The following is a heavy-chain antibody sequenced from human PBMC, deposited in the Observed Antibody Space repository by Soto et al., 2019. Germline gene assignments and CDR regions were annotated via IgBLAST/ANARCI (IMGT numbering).Heavy chain of an antibody. CDR2: IIPILGIA. J-gene: IGHJ4*02. CDR3: ARGGSYCSGGSCYSRFAY. Sequence: QVQLVQSGAEVKKPGSSVKVSCKASGGTFSSYTISWVRQAPGQGLEWMGRIIPILGIANYAQKFQGRVTITADKSTSTACMELSSLRSEDTAVYYCARGGSYCSGGSCYSRFAYWGQGTLVTVSS. CDR1: GGTFSSYT. V-gene: IGHV1-69*02. D-gene: IGHD2-15*01.